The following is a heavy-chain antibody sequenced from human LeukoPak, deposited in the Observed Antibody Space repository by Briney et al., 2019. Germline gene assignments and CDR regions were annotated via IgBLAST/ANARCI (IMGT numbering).Heavy chain of an antibody. J-gene: IGHJ6*02. V-gene: IGHV3-66*01. CDR3: ARELPMGRYYHGMDV. CDR2: IYSGGSI. CDR1: EFTVSNYY. D-gene: IGHD3-10*01. Sequence: PGGSLRLSCAASEFTVSNYYMHWVRQAPGKGLEWVSVIYSGGSIYYADSVKGRFIISRDNSKNTLDLQLNSLRAEDTAVYYCARELPMGRYYHGMDVWGQGTTVTVSS.